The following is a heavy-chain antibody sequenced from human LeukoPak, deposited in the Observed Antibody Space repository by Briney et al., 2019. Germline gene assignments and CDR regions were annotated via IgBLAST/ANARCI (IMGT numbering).Heavy chain of an antibody. CDR3: ARDNGYSYGYDY. J-gene: IGHJ4*02. CDR1: GFTFSDYY. D-gene: IGHD5-18*01. CDR2: ISNSGDTR. V-gene: IGHV3-11*01. Sequence: GGSLRLSCAASGFTFSDYYMSWIRQAPGKGLEWLAYISNSGDTRKYADSVTGRFTISRDNAKNSVFLQMNSLRAEDSGVYYCARDNGYSYGYDYWGQGTLVTVSS.